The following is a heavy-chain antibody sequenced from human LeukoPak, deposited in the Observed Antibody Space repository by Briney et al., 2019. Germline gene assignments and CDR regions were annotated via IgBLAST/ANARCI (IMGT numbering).Heavy chain of an antibody. V-gene: IGHV1-69*04. CDR3: ARDRVSAAGTPPSGY. Sequence: SVKVSCKASGGTFSSYAISWVRQAPGQGLERMGRIIPILGIANYAQKFQGRVTITADKSTSTAYMELSSLRSEDTAVYYCARDRVSAAGTPPSGYWGQGTLVTVSS. CDR2: IIPILGIA. CDR1: GGTFSSYA. D-gene: IGHD6-13*01. J-gene: IGHJ4*02.